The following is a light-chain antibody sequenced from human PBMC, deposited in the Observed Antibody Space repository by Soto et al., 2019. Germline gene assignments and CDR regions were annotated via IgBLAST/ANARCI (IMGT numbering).Light chain of an antibody. Sequence: QSVLTQPPSVSGAPGQRVTISCTGSRSNLGANYDVHWYQHLPGTAPKLLIYLNNNRPSGVPDRFSGSKSGTSASLVITGLQAEDEVEYCWQSYDCRLSVPVFGGGAKRIVL. CDR2: LNN. CDR1: RSNLGANYD. CDR3: QSYDCRLSVPV. V-gene: IGLV1-40*01. J-gene: IGLJ2*01.